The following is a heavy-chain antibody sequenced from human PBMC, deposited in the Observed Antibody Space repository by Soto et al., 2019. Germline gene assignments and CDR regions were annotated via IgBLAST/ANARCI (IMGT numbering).Heavy chain of an antibody. D-gene: IGHD3-3*01. CDR3: ARITYYDFWNGYLVGAFDI. CDR1: GGSIRSYY. V-gene: IGHV4-59*01. CDR2: IYYSGST. Sequence: SETLSLTCTVSGGSIRSYYWSWIRQPPGKGLEWIGYIYYSGSTNYNPSLKSRVTISVDTSKNQFSLKLSSVTAADTAVYYCARITYYDFWNGYLVGAFDIWGQGTMVTVSS. J-gene: IGHJ3*02.